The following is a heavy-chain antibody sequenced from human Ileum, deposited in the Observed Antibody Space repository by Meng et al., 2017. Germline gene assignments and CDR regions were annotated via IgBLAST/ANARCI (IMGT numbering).Heavy chain of an antibody. CDR1: GFTFGDYI. CDR3: ARGVFQFTY. Sequence: GESLKISCTAPGFTFGDYIVSWFRQAPGKGLEWVSFIKSKPYGETTDYAASVKGRFTISRDGSKSIVYLQMNSLKTEDTAVYYCARGVFQFTYWGQGTRVT. CDR2: IKSKPYGETT. D-gene: IGHD2-21*01. J-gene: IGHJ4*02. V-gene: IGHV3-49*01.